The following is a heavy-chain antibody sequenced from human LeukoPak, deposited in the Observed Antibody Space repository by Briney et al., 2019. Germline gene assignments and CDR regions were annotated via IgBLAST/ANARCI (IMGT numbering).Heavy chain of an antibody. V-gene: IGHV3-33*01. D-gene: IGHD6-13*01. Sequence: GRSLRLSCAASGFTFTSYGMHWVRQAPGKGLEWVAVIWYDGSNKYYADSVKGRFTIYRDNSKNTLYLQMNSLRAEDTAVYYCARDPIAAVRFDYWGQGTLVTVSS. J-gene: IGHJ4*02. CDR3: ARDPIAAVRFDY. CDR2: IWYDGSNK. CDR1: GFTFTSYG.